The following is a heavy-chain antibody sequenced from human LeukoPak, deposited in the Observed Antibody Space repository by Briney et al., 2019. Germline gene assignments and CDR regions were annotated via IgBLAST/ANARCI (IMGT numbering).Heavy chain of an antibody. V-gene: IGHV3-30*18. CDR2: ISYDGSNK. Sequence: PGGSLRLSCAASGFTFSSYGMHWVRQAPGKGLEWVAVISYDGSNKYYADSVKGRFTISRDNSKNTLYLQMNSLRAEDTAVYYCAKDSRVLRYFDWPIGGNFDYWGQGTLVTVSS. D-gene: IGHD3-9*01. CDR3: AKDSRVLRYFDWPIGGNFDY. CDR1: GFTFSSYG. J-gene: IGHJ4*02.